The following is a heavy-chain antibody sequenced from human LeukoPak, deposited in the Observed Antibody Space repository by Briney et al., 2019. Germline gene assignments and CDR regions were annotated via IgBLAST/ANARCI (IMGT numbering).Heavy chain of an antibody. Sequence: SETLSLTCAVYGGSFSGYYWSWIRQPPGKGLEWIGEINHSGSTNYDPSLKGRVTISVDTSKNQFSLKLSSVTAADTAVYYCARGGRRYYYDSSGYPGMPYYFDYWGQGTLVTVSS. D-gene: IGHD3-22*01. CDR1: GGSFSGYY. V-gene: IGHV4-34*01. J-gene: IGHJ4*02. CDR2: INHSGST. CDR3: ARGGRRYYYDSSGYPGMPYYFDY.